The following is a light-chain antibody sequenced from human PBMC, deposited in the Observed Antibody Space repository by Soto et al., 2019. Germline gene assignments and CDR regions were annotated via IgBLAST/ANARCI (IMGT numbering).Light chain of an antibody. Sequence: QSALTQPASVSGSPGQSIAISCTGTSCDVGAYNYVSWYQQHPGKAPKLMIYDVSNRPSGVSNRFSASKSGNTASLTISGLKSEDEADYYCSSYTSSSTLVFGTGTKLTVL. CDR1: SCDVGAYNY. CDR2: DVS. CDR3: SSYTSSSTLV. J-gene: IGLJ1*01. V-gene: IGLV2-14*01.